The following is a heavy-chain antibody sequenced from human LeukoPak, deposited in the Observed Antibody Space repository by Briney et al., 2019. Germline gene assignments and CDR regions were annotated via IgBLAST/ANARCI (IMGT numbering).Heavy chain of an antibody. Sequence: PGGSLRLSCVAYEFPFSNYWMYWVRQAPGKGLEWVSVIYSGGSTYYADSVKGRFTISRDNSKNTLYLQMNSLRAEDTAVYYCARESLAYCGGDCYQNWFDPWGQGTLVTVSS. CDR3: ARESLAYCGGDCYQNWFDP. CDR1: EFPFSNYW. J-gene: IGHJ5*02. V-gene: IGHV3-53*01. D-gene: IGHD2-21*02. CDR2: IYSGGST.